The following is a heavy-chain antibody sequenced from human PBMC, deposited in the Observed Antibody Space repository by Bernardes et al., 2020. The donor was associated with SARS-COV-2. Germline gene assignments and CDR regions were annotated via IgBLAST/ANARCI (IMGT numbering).Heavy chain of an antibody. V-gene: IGHV4-4*09. CDR3: VRCGLMTYLGFDI. J-gene: IGHJ3*02. D-gene: IGHD1-26*01. Sequence: NYNPSLKSRVTISVDTSKNQFSLKLSSVTVADTAVYYCVRCGLMTYLGFDIWCQGTMVTVS.